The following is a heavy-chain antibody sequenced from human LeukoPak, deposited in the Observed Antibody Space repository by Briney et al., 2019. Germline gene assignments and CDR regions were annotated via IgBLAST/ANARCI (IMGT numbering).Heavy chain of an antibody. CDR1: GFTFSSYS. D-gene: IGHD6-19*01. Sequence: GGSLRLSCAASGFTFSSYSMNWVRQAPGKGLEWVSSISSSSSYIYYADSVKGRFTISRDNAKNSLYLQMNSLRAEDTAVYYCARGHSSGWYYPFDYWGQGTLVTVSS. CDR3: ARGHSSGWYYPFDY. J-gene: IGHJ4*02. V-gene: IGHV3-21*01. CDR2: ISSSSSYI.